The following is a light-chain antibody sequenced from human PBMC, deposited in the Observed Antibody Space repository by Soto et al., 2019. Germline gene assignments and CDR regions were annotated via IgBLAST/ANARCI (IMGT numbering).Light chain of an antibody. CDR3: RQYGSSPQT. CDR1: QSVSSSY. CDR2: GAS. Sequence: EIVLTQSPGTLSLSPGERATLSCRASQSVSSSYLAWYQQKPGQAPRLLIYGASSRATGIPDRFSGSGSGTDFTLTISRLEPEDFAVYYGRQYGSSPQTFGQGTKLEIK. J-gene: IGKJ2*01. V-gene: IGKV3-20*01.